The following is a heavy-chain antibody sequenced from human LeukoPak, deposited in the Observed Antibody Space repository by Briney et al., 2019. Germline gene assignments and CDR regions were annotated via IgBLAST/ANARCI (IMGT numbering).Heavy chain of an antibody. CDR2: ISGSGGST. CDR3: ARDLEDCSGGSCYSWFDP. V-gene: IGHV3-23*01. Sequence: GSLRLSCAASGFTFSSYAMSWVRQAPGKGLEWVSAISGSGGSTYYADSVKGRFTISRDNSKNTLYLQMNSLRAEDTAVYYCARDLEDCSGGSCYSWFDPWGQGTLVTVSS. J-gene: IGHJ5*02. CDR1: GFTFSSYA. D-gene: IGHD2-15*01.